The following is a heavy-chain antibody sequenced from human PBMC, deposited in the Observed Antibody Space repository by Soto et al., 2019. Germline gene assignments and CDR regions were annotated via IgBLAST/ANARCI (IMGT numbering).Heavy chain of an antibody. V-gene: IGHV5-51*01. CDR2: IYPGDSDT. Sequence: GESLKISCKGSGYSFTSYWIGWVRQMPGKGLEWMGIIYPGDSDTRYSPSFQGQVTISADKSISTAYLQWSSLKASDTAMYYCAKNLDEYRSSSFGYFDYCGQGNLVTVSS. CDR3: AKNLDEYRSSSFGYFDY. CDR1: GYSFTSYW. J-gene: IGHJ4*02. D-gene: IGHD6-6*01.